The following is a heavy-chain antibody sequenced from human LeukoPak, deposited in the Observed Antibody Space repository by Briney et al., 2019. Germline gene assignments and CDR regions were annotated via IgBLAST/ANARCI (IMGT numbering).Heavy chain of an antibody. V-gene: IGHV4-39*01. D-gene: IGHD3-9*01. CDR1: GASLSAIGRK. CDR3: LSGHDNAFDP. Sequence: SETLSLTCTVSGASLSAIGRKWGWVRQPPAKGLERIASRSTYYSPYLESRVTMSVDTSKNQFSLKLSSLTATDTAVYYCLSGHDNAFDPWGQGTLVTVSP. J-gene: IGHJ5*02. CDR2: RST.